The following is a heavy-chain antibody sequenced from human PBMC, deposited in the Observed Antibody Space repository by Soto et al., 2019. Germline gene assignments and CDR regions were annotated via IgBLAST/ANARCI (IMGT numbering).Heavy chain of an antibody. D-gene: IGHD3-22*01. J-gene: IGHJ4*02. CDR1: GFTFSRYG. V-gene: IGHV3-30*18. Sequence: LRLSCAASGFTFSRYGMHWVRQAPGKGLEWVAVISYDGTMEDYADSVTGRFTVSRDNSKNTLYLQMNSLRAEDTAMYFCAKDFDSPPYYFDYWGQGTPVTVSS. CDR2: ISYDGTME. CDR3: AKDFDSPPYYFDY.